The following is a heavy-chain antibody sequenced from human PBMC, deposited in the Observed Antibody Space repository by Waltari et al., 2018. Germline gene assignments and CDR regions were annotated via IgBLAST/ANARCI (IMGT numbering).Heavy chain of an antibody. Sequence: QVQLQESGPGLVKPSQTLSLTCTVSGGSISSGSYYWSWIRQPAWKGLEWIGYIYTSGSTNYIPSLKMLVTISVDTSKIQFSLKLSSVTAADTAVYYCARDSVALAGTIIWGHGTLVTVSS. CDR2: IYTSGST. CDR1: GGSISSGSYY. D-gene: IGHD6-19*01. CDR3: ARDSVALAGTII. J-gene: IGHJ4*01. V-gene: IGHV4-61*09.